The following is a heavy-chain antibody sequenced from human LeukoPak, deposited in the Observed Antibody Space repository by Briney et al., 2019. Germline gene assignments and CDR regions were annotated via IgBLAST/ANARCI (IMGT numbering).Heavy chain of an antibody. J-gene: IGHJ4*02. D-gene: IGHD1-26*01. CDR2: ISYDGSNK. CDR3: ARAPQWELSFVDY. CDR1: GFTFSSYA. Sequence: GGSLRLSCAASGFTFSSYAMHWVRQAPGKGLEWVAVISYDGSNKYYADSVKGRFTISRDNSKNTLYLQMNSLRAEDTAVYYCARAPQWELSFVDYWGQGTLVTVSS. V-gene: IGHV3-30*01.